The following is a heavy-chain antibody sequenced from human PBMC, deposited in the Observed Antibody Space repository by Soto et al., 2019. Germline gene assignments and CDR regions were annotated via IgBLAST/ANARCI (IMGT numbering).Heavy chain of an antibody. CDR1: GGTFSSYA. Sequence: QVQLVQSGAEVKKPGSSLKVSCKASGGTFSSYAISWVRQAPGPVLEWMGGVIPIFGTANYAQKIQGRFTITADESTRTAYMELSSLRSEDTAVYYCERVLGSRYSSSWDGDYWGQGTLVTVSS. CDR3: ERVLGSRYSSSWDGDY. D-gene: IGHD6-6*01. CDR2: VIPIFGTA. J-gene: IGHJ4*02. V-gene: IGHV1-69*01.